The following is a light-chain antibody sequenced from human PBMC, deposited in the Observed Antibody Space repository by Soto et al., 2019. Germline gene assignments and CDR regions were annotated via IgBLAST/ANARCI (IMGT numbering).Light chain of an antibody. J-gene: IGKJ2*01. Sequence: EIVMTQSPATLSVSPGERATLSCRASQSVSSKLAWYQQKPGQAPRLLIYAASTRATGIPARFSGSGSETEFTLTITSLQSEHFAVYYCQQYSNWPPYTFGQGTKLEIK. CDR3: QQYSNWPPYT. V-gene: IGKV3-15*01. CDR2: AAS. CDR1: QSVSSK.